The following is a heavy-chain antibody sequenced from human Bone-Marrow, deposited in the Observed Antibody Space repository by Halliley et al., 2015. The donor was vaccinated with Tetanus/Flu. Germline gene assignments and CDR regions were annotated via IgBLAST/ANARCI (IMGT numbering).Heavy chain of an antibody. Sequence: KGLDWVANIDYDGRERNYVDSVRGRFTISRDNTQNSLFLQMNNLGGEDTAVYYCAREGAGLDFWGQGTLVTVSS. CDR3: AREGAGLDF. V-gene: IGHV3-7*04. CDR2: IDYDGRER. J-gene: IGHJ4*02.